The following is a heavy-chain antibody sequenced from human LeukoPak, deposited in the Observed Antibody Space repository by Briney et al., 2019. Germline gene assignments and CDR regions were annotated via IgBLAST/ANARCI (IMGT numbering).Heavy chain of an antibody. CDR2: ISGSGGST. CDR3: AKDQHDSSGYDPGGMDV. V-gene: IGHV3-23*01. CDR1: GFTFSNYW. D-gene: IGHD3-22*01. Sequence: GGSLRLSCAASGFTFSNYWMHWVRQTPGKGLVWVSAISGSGGSTYYADSVKGRFTISRDNSKNTLYLRMNSLRAEDTAVYYCAKDQHDSSGYDPGGMDVWGQGTTVTVSS. J-gene: IGHJ6*02.